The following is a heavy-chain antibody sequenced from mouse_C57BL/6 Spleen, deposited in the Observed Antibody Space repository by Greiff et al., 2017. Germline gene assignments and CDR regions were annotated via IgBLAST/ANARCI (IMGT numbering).Heavy chain of an antibody. J-gene: IGHJ2*01. CDR2: ISDGGSYT. CDR3: ARDHGDWYFDY. Sequence: EVMLVESGGGFVKPGGSLKLSCAASGFTFSSYAMSWVRQTPEKRLEWVATISDGGSYTYYPDNVKGRFTISRDNAKNNLYLQMSNLKSEDTAMYYCARDHGDWYFDYWGQGTTLTVSS. CDR1: GFTFSSYA. D-gene: IGHD3-3*01. V-gene: IGHV5-4*01.